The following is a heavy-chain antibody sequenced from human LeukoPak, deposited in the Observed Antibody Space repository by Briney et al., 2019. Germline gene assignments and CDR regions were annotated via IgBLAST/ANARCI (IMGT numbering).Heavy chain of an antibody. CDR1: GGSISSSLYY. CDR3: ARLSREQWLVRGYFDL. CDR2: IYYTGST. V-gene: IGHV4-39*01. D-gene: IGHD6-19*01. J-gene: IGHJ2*01. Sequence: KSSETLSLTCTVSGGSISSSLYYWGWIRQPPGKGLEWIGSIYYTGSTYYNPSLKSRVTISVDTSKNQFSLKLTSVTAADTAVYYCARLSREQWLVRGYFDLWGRGTLVTVSS.